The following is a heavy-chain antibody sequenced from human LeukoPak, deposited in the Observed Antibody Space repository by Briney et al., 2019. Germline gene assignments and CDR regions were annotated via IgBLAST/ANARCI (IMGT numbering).Heavy chain of an antibody. J-gene: IGHJ6*04. CDR2: FYSSTRT. V-gene: IGHV4-61*09. CDR1: GDSLTSGSGY. CDR3: ARCMSELDYGDYAYYYHMDV. D-gene: IGHD4-17*01. Sequence: SETLSLTCTVSGDSLTSGSGYWSWIRQPAGNGREWIGHFYSSTRTTYNPSLESRVTISGDTAKNQFSLKLDSVTAADTAVYFCARCMSELDYGDYAYYYHMDVWGKGTTVTVSS.